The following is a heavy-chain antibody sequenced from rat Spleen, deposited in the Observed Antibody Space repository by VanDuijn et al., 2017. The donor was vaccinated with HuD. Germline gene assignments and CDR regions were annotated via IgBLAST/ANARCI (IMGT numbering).Heavy chain of an antibody. D-gene: IGHD1-9*01. CDR1: GFTFTDYY. Sequence: EVQLVESGGGLVQPGRSLKLSCAASGFTFTDYYMAWVRQAPTKGLEWVATISSDGMRNYYRDSVKGRFTISRDDAKSTLSLQMDSLRSEDTATYYCARRHYGYTDYFDYWGQGVMVTVSS. CDR2: ISSDGMRN. CDR3: ARRHYGYTDYFDY. V-gene: IGHV5-7*01. J-gene: IGHJ2*01.